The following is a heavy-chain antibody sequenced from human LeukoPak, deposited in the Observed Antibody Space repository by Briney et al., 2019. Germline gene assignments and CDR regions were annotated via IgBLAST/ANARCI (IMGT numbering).Heavy chain of an antibody. V-gene: IGHV3-11*01. CDR1: GFTFSDYY. Sequence: GGSLRLSCAASGFTFSDYYMSWIRQAPGKGLEWVSYISSSGSTIYYADSVKGRFTISRDNAKNSLYLQMNSLKTEDTAVYYCAGDVVVVPAAPWNWFDPWGQGTLVTVSS. CDR3: AGDVVVVPAAPWNWFDP. D-gene: IGHD2-2*01. J-gene: IGHJ5*02. CDR2: ISSSGSTI.